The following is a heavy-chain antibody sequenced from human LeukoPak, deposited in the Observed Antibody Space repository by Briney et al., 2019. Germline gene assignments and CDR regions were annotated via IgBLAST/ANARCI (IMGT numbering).Heavy chain of an antibody. V-gene: IGHV3-30-3*01. D-gene: IGHD6-13*01. CDR1: GFIFSSYA. J-gene: IGHJ4*02. CDR2: ISYDGSNK. CDR3: ARDRVYSSHFDY. Sequence: PGMSLRLSCAASGFIFSSYAMHWVRQAPGKGLEWVAVISYDGSNKYYADSVKGRFTISRDNSKNTLYLQMNSLRAEDTAVYYCARDRVYSSHFDYWGQGTLVTVSS.